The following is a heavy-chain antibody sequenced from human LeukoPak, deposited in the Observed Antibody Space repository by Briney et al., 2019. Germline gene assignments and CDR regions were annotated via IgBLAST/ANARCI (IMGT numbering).Heavy chain of an antibody. Sequence: SETLSLTCIVSGDSISSGSFYWGWIRQPPGQGLEWIGSIDYSGSTYYNPSLKSRVTISVDTSKNQFSLKLSSVTAADTAVYYCARDSAYYYDSSGYYHPFDYWGQGTLVTVSS. V-gene: IGHV4-39*07. J-gene: IGHJ4*02. D-gene: IGHD3-22*01. CDR2: IDYSGST. CDR1: GDSISSGSFY. CDR3: ARDSAYYYDSSGYYHPFDY.